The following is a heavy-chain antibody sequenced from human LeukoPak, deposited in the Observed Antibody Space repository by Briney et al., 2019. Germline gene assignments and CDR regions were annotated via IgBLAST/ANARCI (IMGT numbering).Heavy chain of an antibody. CDR2: IYYTGST. CDR3: ARHDSSSSGASFDY. CDR1: GGSISSFY. D-gene: IGHD6-6*01. J-gene: IGHJ4*02. Sequence: SETLSLTCTVSGGSISSFYWSWFRQPPGKGLEWIGYIYYTGSTNYNPSLKSRVTISVNTSKNQFSLKLSSVTAADTAVYYCARHDSSSSGASFDYWGQGTLVTVSS. V-gene: IGHV4-59*08.